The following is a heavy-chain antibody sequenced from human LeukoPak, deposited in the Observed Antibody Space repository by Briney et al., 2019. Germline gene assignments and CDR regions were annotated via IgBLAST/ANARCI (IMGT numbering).Heavy chain of an antibody. D-gene: IGHD3-22*01. J-gene: IGHJ4*02. V-gene: IGHV5-51*01. CDR1: GYSFTSYW. CDR3: AREYDSSGYWPDY. CDR2: IYPGDSDN. Sequence: GESLKISCKGSGYSFTSYWIGWVRQMPGKGLEWMGIIYPGDSDNRYSPSFEGQVTISVDKSTSTAYLQWSSLKASDTAMYYCAREYDSSGYWPDYWGQGTLVTVSS.